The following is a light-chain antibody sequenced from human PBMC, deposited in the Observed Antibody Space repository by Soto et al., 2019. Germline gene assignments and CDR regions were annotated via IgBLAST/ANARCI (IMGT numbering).Light chain of an antibody. J-gene: IGKJ4*01. CDR3: QQYGSSAPT. CDR2: GTS. Sequence: EIVLTQSPGTLYLSPGERATLSCRASQSVSSSYLVWYQQRPGQPPRLLIYGTSNRAAGIPDRFTGTGSGTDFTLTIYRLEPEDSAVYYCQQYGSSAPTFGGGTKVEIK. CDR1: QSVSSSY. V-gene: IGKV3-20*01.